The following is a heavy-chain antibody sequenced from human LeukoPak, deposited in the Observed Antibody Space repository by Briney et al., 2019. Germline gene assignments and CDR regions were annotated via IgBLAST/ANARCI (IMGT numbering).Heavy chain of an antibody. CDR3: ARDDSGSYRTYNDGFDI. Sequence: ASVKVSCKASGYTFTSYGISWVRQAPGQGLEWMGWISAYNGNTNYAQKLQGRVTMTTDTSTSTAYMELRSLRSDDTAVYYCARDDSGSYRTYNDGFDIWGQGTMVTVSS. V-gene: IGHV1-18*01. D-gene: IGHD1-26*01. CDR1: GYTFTSYG. CDR2: ISAYNGNT. J-gene: IGHJ3*02.